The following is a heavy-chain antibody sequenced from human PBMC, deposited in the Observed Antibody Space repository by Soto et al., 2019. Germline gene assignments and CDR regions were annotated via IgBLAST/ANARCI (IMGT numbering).Heavy chain of an antibody. CDR1: GGSISSYY. D-gene: IGHD3-10*01. Sequence: QVQLQESGPGLVKPSETLSLTCTVSGGSISSYYWSWIRQPAGKGLEWIGRIYTSGSTNYNPSLKSRVTMSVDTSKNQSSLKLSSVTAADTAVYYCARGVVELWFGGSAFDIWGQGTMVTVSS. CDR3: ARGVVELWFGGSAFDI. CDR2: IYTSGST. J-gene: IGHJ3*02. V-gene: IGHV4-4*07.